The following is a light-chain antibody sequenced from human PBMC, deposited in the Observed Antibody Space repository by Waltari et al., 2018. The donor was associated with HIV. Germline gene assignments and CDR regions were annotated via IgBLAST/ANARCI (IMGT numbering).Light chain of an antibody. CDR3: CSYSDRRIYV. CDR2: EVN. J-gene: IGLJ1*01. Sequence: QSALTQPASVSGSLGQSITISCKGTSSDVGNYDLVSWYQQHPGKAPKIIIYEVNKRPPGASNRMSGSKSGNTASLTISGLQAEDEADYYCCSYSDRRIYVFGSGTRVSAL. CDR1: SSDVGNYDL. V-gene: IGLV2-23*02.